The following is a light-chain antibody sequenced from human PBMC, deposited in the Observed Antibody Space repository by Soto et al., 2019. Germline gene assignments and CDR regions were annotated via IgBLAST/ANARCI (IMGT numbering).Light chain of an antibody. CDR3: SSYTSISTV. V-gene: IGLV2-14*01. CDR2: EVS. J-gene: IGLJ2*01. CDR1: SSDVGGYNY. Sequence: HSVLTQPASVSGSPGQSITISCTGTSSDVGGYNYVSWYQQHPGKAPKLMIYEVSNRPSGVSNRFSGSKSGNTASLTISGLQAEDEADYYCSSYTSISTVFGGGTKLTVL.